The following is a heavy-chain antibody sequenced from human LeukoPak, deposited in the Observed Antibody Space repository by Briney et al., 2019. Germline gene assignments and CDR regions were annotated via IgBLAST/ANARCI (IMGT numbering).Heavy chain of an antibody. V-gene: IGHV4-30-4*02. Sequence: PSETLSLTCTVSGGSISSGDYYWSWIRQPPGKGLEWIGYIYYSGSTYYNPSLKSRVTISVDTSKNQFSLKLSSVTAADTAVYYCARDLKGYSYGNHDAFDIWGQGTMVTVSS. J-gene: IGHJ3*02. CDR3: ARDLKGYSYGNHDAFDI. CDR1: GGSISSGDYY. CDR2: IYYSGST. D-gene: IGHD5-18*01.